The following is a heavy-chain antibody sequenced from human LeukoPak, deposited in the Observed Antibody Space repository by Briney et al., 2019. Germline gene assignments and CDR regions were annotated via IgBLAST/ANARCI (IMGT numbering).Heavy chain of an antibody. J-gene: IGHJ4*02. V-gene: IGHV1-24*01. D-gene: IGHD1-26*01. Sequence: ASVKASCKVSGYTLTELSMHWVRQAPGKGLEWMGGFDPEDGETIYAQKFQGRVTMTEDTSTDTAYMELSSLRSEDTAVYYCATDQRVGATGYFDYWGQGTLVTVSS. CDR1: GYTLTELS. CDR2: FDPEDGET. CDR3: ATDQRVGATGYFDY.